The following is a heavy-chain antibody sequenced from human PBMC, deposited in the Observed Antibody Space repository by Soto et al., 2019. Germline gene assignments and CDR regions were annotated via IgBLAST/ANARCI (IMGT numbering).Heavy chain of an antibody. D-gene: IGHD3-22*01. CDR3: AKSLDYYDSSGPIDY. J-gene: IGHJ4*02. V-gene: IGHV3-23*01. CDR1: GFTFSSYA. CDR2: ISGSGGNT. Sequence: GGSLRLSCTASGFTFSSYAMSWVRQATGKGLEWVSAISGSGGNTYYADSVKGRFTISRDNSKNTLYLQMNSLRAEDTAVYYCAKSLDYYDSSGPIDYWGQGTLVTVSS.